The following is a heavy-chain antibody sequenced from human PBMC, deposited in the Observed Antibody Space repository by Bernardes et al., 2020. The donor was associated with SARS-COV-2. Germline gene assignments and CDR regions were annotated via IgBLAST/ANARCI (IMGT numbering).Heavy chain of an antibody. J-gene: IGHJ6*02. CDR2: IWYDGSNK. V-gene: IGHV3-33*01. CDR1: GFTFSSYG. D-gene: IGHD3-16*01. Sequence: GGSLRLSCAASGFTFSSYGMHWVRQAPGKGLEWVAVIWYDGSNKYYADSVKGRFTISRDNSKNTLYLQMNSLRAEDTAVYYCAREDLFERGMDVWGQGTTVTVSS. CDR3: AREDLFERGMDV.